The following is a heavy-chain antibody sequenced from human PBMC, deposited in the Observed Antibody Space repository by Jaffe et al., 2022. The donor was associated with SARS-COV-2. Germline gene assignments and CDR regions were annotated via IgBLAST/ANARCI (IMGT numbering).Heavy chain of an antibody. V-gene: IGHV3-21*01. D-gene: IGHD5-18*01. CDR2: LSTRSTYI. CDR1: GFTFSAYS. CDR3: ATSYSEANFFRWDFDS. J-gene: IGHJ4*02. Sequence: EVQLVESGGGLVKPGGSLRLSCAASGFTFSAYSVNWVRQAPGKGLEWVSSLSTRSTYIYYADSVRGRFTISRDDAKSSLFLQMNSLRVEDTAVYYCATSYSEANFFRWDFDSWGQGILVSVSS.